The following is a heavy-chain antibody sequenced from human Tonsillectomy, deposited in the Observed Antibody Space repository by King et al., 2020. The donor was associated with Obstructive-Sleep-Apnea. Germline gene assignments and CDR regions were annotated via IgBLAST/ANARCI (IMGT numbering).Heavy chain of an antibody. Sequence: VQLQESGPGLVKPSETLSLTCTVSGGSISSYYWSWIRQPPGKGLEWIGYIYYSGSTNYNPSLKSRVTISVGPSKNQFSLKLTSVTAADTAVYYCARGINSWYLVDYWGQGTLVTVSS. J-gene: IGHJ4*02. D-gene: IGHD6-13*01. CDR2: IYYSGST. V-gene: IGHV4-59*01. CDR1: GGSISSYY. CDR3: ARGINSWYLVDY.